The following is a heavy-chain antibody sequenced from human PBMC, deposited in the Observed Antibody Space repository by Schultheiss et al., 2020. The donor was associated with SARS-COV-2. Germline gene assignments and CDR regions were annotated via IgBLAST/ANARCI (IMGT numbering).Heavy chain of an antibody. V-gene: IGHV4-34*01. J-gene: IGHJ3*02. Sequence: GSLRLSCAVYGGSFSGYYWSWIRQPPGKGLVWIGEINHSGSTNYNPSLKSRVTISVDTSKNQFSLKLSSVTAADTAVYYCARVIVATPGGSCHFDIWGQGTMVTVSS. D-gene: IGHD2-15*01. CDR1: GGSFSGYY. CDR2: INHSGST. CDR3: ARVIVATPGGSCHFDI.